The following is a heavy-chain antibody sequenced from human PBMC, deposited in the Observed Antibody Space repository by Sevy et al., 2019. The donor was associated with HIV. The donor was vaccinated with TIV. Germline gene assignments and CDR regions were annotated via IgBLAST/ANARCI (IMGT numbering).Heavy chain of an antibody. CDR2: ISGSGGST. V-gene: IGHV3-23*01. CDR1: GFTFSSYA. D-gene: IGHD3-3*01. Sequence: GGSLRLSCAASGFTFSSYAMSWVRQAPGKGLEWVSAISGSGGSTYYADSVKGRFTISRDNSKNTLYLEMNSLRAEDTVIYYCAKDLRVTICVVVIDYYRDVWGKGTTVTVSS. CDR3: AKDLRVTICVVVIDYYRDV. J-gene: IGHJ6*03.